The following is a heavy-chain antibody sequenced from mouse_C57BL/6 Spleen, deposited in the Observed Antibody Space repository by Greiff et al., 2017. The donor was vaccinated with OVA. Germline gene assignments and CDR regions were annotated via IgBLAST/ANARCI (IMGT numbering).Heavy chain of an antibody. D-gene: IGHD2-10*01. Sequence: VQLQQSGAELVKPGASVKISCKASGYAFSSYWMNWVKQRPGKGLEWIGQIYPGDGDTNYNGKFTGKATLTADKSSSTAYMQLSSLTSEDSAVYFCARDPSYGNYEVSYWYFAVWGTGTTVTVSS. CDR3: ARDPSYGNYEVSYWYFAV. V-gene: IGHV1-80*01. CDR2: IYPGDGDT. J-gene: IGHJ1*03. CDR1: GYAFSSYW.